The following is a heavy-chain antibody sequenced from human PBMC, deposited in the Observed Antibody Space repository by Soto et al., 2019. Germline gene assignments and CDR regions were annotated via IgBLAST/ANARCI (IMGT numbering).Heavy chain of an antibody. CDR3: ARGTSGDNSGWKGMFHFDY. CDR1: GGSITSSDC. J-gene: IGHJ4*02. V-gene: IGHV4-4*02. D-gene: IGHD1-20*01. CDR2: IHPSGST. Sequence: QVQLQESGPGLVKPSGTLSLTCAVSGGSITSSDCWSWVRQPPGRGLEWVGEIHPSGSTNYKPSLKSRVTISVDKSQNHFSLSLSSVTAADTAVYYCARGTSGDNSGWKGMFHFDYGGKGTVVTVSS.